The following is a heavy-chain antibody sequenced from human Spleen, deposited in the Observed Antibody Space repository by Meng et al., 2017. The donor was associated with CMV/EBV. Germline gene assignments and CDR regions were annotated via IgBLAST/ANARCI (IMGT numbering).Heavy chain of an antibody. CDR3: ATFRIYGSGTYYNDF. CDR1: GYISSSGYY. D-gene: IGHD3-10*01. CDR2: IYYSGST. V-gene: IGHV4-31*02. Sequence: GYISSSGYYWTWIRQHPGKGLEWIGYIYYSGSTHYNPSLKSRLTISMDTSKNQFSLRLSSVTAAETAVYYCATFRIYGSGTYYNDFWGQGTLVTVSS. J-gene: IGHJ4*02.